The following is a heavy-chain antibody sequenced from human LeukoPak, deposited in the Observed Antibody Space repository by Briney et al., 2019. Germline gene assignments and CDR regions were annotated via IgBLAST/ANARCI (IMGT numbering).Heavy chain of an antibody. CDR2: TGGSDDNT. Sequence: GGSLRLSCEGSGFSFNGYAMSWVRQAPGKGLEWVAVTGGSDDNTHYADSVKGGFIISRDTSENRLFLQMNSLRPDDSALYYCTKDLMTGFSSGWYLAYWGQGTLVTVSS. D-gene: IGHD6-19*01. J-gene: IGHJ4*02. CDR3: TKDLMTGFSSGWYLAY. V-gene: IGHV3-23*01. CDR1: GFSFNGYA.